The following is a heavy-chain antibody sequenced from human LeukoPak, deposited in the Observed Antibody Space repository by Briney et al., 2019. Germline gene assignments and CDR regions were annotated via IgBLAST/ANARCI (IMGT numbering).Heavy chain of an antibody. D-gene: IGHD2-2*01. CDR1: GGSISSSSYY. V-gene: IGHV4-39*07. CDR2: IYYSGST. Sequence: SETLSLTCTVSGGSISSSSYYWGWIRQPPGKGLEWIGSIYYSGSTYYNPSLKSRVTISVDTSKNQFSLKLSSVTAADTAVYYCATGVDIVVVPAAMFSWGQGTLVTVSS. CDR3: ATGVDIVVVPAAMFS. J-gene: IGHJ5*02.